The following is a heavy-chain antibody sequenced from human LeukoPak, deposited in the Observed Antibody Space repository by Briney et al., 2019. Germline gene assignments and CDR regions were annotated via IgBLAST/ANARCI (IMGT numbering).Heavy chain of an antibody. Sequence: GGSLRLSCAASGFTFSTYAMSWVRQAPGKGLEWVSGFSGSGGNTYYADSVKGRFTISRDNSKSMVFLQLNSVRAEDTALYYCARDLHYYVAMDVWGQGTTVTVSS. J-gene: IGHJ6*02. CDR3: ARDLHYYVAMDV. V-gene: IGHV3-23*01. CDR2: FSGSGGNT. D-gene: IGHD3-10*02. CDR1: GFTFSTYA.